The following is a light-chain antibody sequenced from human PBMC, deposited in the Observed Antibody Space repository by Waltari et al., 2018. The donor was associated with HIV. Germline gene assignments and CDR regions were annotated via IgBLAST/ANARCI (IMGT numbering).Light chain of an antibody. CDR2: EVN. CDR1: VGSYNY. Sequence: VGSYNYVSWYQQEPGKAPKLMIYEVNNRPSGISNRFSGSKSGNTASLTISGLQAEDEADYYCSSLTSGSTRYVFGTGTKVTVL. CDR3: SSLTSGSTRYV. J-gene: IGLJ1*01. V-gene: IGLV2-14*01.